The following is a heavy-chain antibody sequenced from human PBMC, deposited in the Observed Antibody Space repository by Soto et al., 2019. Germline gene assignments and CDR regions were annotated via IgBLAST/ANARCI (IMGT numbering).Heavy chain of an antibody. D-gene: IGHD2-2*01. CDR1: GGSISSGGYY. CDR2: IYYSGST. J-gene: IGHJ6*02. V-gene: IGHV4-31*03. Sequence: SETLSLTCTVSGGSISSGGYYWSWIRQHPGKGLEWIGYIYYSGSTYYNPSLKSRVTISVDTSKNQFSLKLSSVTAADTAVYYCAGLGYCSSTSCYYYYGMDVWGQGTTVTVSS. CDR3: AGLGYCSSTSCYYYYGMDV.